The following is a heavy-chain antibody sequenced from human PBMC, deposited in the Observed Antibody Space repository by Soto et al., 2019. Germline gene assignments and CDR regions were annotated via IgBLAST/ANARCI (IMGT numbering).Heavy chain of an antibody. CDR2: IIPFISTV. D-gene: IGHD2-15*01. J-gene: IGHJ3*02. CDR1: GGTFTTYG. Sequence: SVKVSCKASGGTFTTYGITWVRQAPGQGLEWMGGIIPFISTVNYAQKFQGGVTITADESATTAYMELSSLRSEDTAVYYCARDDPGGYCRGGSCYAYRAFDIWGPGTMVTVS. CDR3: ARDDPGGYCRGGSCYAYRAFDI. V-gene: IGHV1-69*13.